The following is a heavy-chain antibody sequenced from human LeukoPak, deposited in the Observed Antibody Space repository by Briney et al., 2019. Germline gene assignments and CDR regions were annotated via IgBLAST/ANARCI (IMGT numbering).Heavy chain of an antibody. V-gene: IGHV3-30*03. D-gene: IGHD3/OR15-3a*01. J-gene: IGHJ4*02. CDR2: ISYDGSIK. CDR1: GFTFSNYA. CDR3: VREDLGIEY. Sequence: TGGSLRLSCAASGFTFSNYAMHWVRQAPGKGLEWVAFISYDGSIKYYADSVKGRFTISRDNSRNTLYLQMNSLRAEDTAVYYCVREDLGIEYWGQGTLVTVSP.